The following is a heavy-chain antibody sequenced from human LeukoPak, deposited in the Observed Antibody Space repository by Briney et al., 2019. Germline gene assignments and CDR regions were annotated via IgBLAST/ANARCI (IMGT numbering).Heavy chain of an antibody. CDR3: AGEPWDILPGYNVTDY. Sequence: GGSLRLSCAASGFTFSSYSMNWVRQAPGKGLEWVSSISSSSSYKYYADSVMGRFTISRDNAKNSLYLQMNSLRAEDTAVYYCAGEPWDILPGYNVTDYWGQGTLVTVSS. V-gene: IGHV3-21*01. CDR2: ISSSSSYK. J-gene: IGHJ4*02. D-gene: IGHD3-9*01. CDR1: GFTFSSYS.